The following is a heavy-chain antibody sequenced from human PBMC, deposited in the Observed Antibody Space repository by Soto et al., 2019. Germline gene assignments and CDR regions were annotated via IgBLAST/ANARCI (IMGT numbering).Heavy chain of an antibody. CDR3: ARDCSSTSCYGTDYYYGMDV. V-gene: IGHV4-4*02. D-gene: IGHD2-2*01. CDR2: IYHSGST. CDR1: GGPFSSGNW. Sequence: SETLSPTSPVSGGPFSSGNWGIWFGQPPGRGLGGFGEIYHSGSTNYNPSLKSRVTISVDKSKNQFSLKLSSVTAADTAVYYCARDCSSTSCYGTDYYYGMDVWGQGTTVTVSS. J-gene: IGHJ6*02.